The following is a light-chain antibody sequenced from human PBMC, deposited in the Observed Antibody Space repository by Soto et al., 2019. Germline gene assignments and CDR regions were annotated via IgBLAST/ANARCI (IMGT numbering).Light chain of an antibody. Sequence: DIQMTQSPSTLSASVGDSVTVTCRASQPIGTSLHWFQQKPGKAPQYLIQAASILQSGVPSRFSGSGSGTEFILTINNLQPEDFASYFCLQVYSFPRTFGLGTKVDIK. CDR3: LQVYSFPRT. CDR1: QPIGTS. CDR2: AAS. V-gene: IGKV1-39*01. J-gene: IGKJ1*01.